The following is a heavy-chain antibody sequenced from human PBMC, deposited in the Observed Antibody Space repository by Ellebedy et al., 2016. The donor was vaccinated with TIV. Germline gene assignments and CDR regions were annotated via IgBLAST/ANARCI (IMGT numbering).Heavy chain of an antibody. D-gene: IGHD4-17*01. J-gene: IGHJ4*02. Sequence: GGSLRLXCSASGFTFSNYVMSWVRQAPGKGLQWVSGISRIDDSTYYADSVKGRFTISRDNPKNTLYLQMNNPRAEDTAVYYCAKDRDDDGDYVFDSWGQGTLVTVSS. CDR2: ISRIDDST. V-gene: IGHV3-23*01. CDR1: GFTFSNYV. CDR3: AKDRDDDGDYVFDS.